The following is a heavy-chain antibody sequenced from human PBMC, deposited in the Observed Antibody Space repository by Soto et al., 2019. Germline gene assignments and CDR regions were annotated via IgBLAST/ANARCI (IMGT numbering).Heavy chain of an antibody. J-gene: IGHJ3*02. V-gene: IGHV4-61*01. CDR2: IYYSGST. Sequence: SETLSLTCTVSGGSVSSGSYYWSWIRQPPGKGLEWIGYIYYSGSTNYNPSLKSRVAISVDTSKNQFSLKLSSVTAADTAVYYCARGRSSGSDDAFDIWGQGTMVTVSS. CDR1: GGSVSSGSYY. D-gene: IGHD3-22*01. CDR3: ARGRSSGSDDAFDI.